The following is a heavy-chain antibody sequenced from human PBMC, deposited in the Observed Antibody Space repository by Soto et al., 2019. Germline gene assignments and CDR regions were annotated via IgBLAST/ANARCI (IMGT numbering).Heavy chain of an antibody. D-gene: IGHD6-19*01. CDR3: ANDQQRIAVPGLFDY. CDR1: VVTFSGYG. CDR2: ISYDGSNK. V-gene: IGHV3-30*18. J-gene: IGHJ4*02. Sequence: GGSLRLSFEASVVTFSGYGLHWVRQATGKGLEWVSVISYDGSNKYDADSVQGRFTISRDNSKNTMYLKMNRLRAEDTAVYYSANDQQRIAVPGLFDYWAQGTLVTVYS.